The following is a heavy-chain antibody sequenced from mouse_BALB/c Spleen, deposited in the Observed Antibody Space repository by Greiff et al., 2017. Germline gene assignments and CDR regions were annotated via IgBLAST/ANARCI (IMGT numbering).Heavy chain of an antibody. D-gene: IGHD2-12*01. V-gene: IGHV5-6-4*01. Sequence: EVKLMESGGGLVKPGGSLKLSCAASGFTFSSYTMSWVRQTPGKRLEWVATISSGGSYTYYPDSVKGRFTISRDNAKNTLYLQMSSLKSEDTAMYYCTRRGTTTGAVGYFDVWGAGTTVTVSS. CDR3: TRRGTTTGAVGYFDV. CDR1: GFTFSSYT. CDR2: ISSGGSYT. J-gene: IGHJ1*01.